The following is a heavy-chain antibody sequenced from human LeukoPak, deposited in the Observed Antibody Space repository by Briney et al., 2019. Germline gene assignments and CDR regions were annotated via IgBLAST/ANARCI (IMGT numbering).Heavy chain of an antibody. Sequence: PGRSKRLSCAASGFTFSSYAMHWVRQAPGKGLEWVAVISYDGSNKYYADSVKGRFTISRDNSKNTLYLQMNSLRAEDTAVYYCARVVFGELLLGAFDIWGQGTMVTVSS. CDR1: GFTFSSYA. CDR2: ISYDGSNK. CDR3: ARVVFGELLLGAFDI. D-gene: IGHD3-10*01. V-gene: IGHV3-30-3*01. J-gene: IGHJ3*02.